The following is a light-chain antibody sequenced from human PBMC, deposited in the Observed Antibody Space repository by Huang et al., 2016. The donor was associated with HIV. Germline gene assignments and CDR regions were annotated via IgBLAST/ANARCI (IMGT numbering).Light chain of an antibody. CDR2: GAS. V-gene: IGKV1-9*01. CDR3: QQLSTYPRT. Sequence: IPLTQSPSSLSASVGNRVTITCRASEGIGNYLAWYQQKPGKAPKLLVYGASTLQNGVPSRFSGTGCGTHFTLTISSLQPEDFATYYCQQLSTYPRTFGQGTKVEIK. CDR1: EGIGNY. J-gene: IGKJ1*01.